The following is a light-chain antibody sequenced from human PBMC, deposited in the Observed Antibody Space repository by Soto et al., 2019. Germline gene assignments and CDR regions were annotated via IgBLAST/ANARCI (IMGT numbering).Light chain of an antibody. CDR2: GAS. Sequence: AIQLTQSPSSLSASVGDRVSITCRASQGIRNDLGWYQHKPVKAPKLLIHGASSLQSGVPSRFSGSASGTEFTLTISSLQPEDLASYYCLQDHSYPWTFGHGTNVEI. J-gene: IGKJ1*01. CDR3: LQDHSYPWT. V-gene: IGKV1-6*01. CDR1: QGIRND.